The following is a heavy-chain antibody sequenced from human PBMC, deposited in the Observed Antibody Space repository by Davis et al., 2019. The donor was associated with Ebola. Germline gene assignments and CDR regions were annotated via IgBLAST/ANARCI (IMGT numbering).Heavy chain of an antibody. CDR1: GGTFSNYA. Sequence: SVKVSCKASGGTFSNYAISWVRQAPGQGLEWMGGIIPIFGTTNYAQKFQGRVTMTRDTSTSTVYMELSSLRSEDTAVYYCARGELELPFDYWGQGTLVTVSS. CDR3: ARGELELPFDY. V-gene: IGHV1-69*05. CDR2: IIPIFGTT. J-gene: IGHJ4*02. D-gene: IGHD1-7*01.